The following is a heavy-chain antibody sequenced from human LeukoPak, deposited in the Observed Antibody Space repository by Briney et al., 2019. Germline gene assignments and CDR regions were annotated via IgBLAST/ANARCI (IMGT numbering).Heavy chain of an antibody. J-gene: IGHJ6*03. V-gene: IGHV1-69*01. Sequence: SVKVSCKASGGTFSSYAISWVRQAPGQGLEWMGGIIPIFGTANYAQKFQGRVTVTADESTSTAYMELSSLRSEDTAVYYCARDSSSSLGDYYYYYYMDVWGKGTTVTVSS. CDR1: GGTFSSYA. CDR2: IIPIFGTA. D-gene: IGHD6-6*01. CDR3: ARDSSSSLGDYYYYYYMDV.